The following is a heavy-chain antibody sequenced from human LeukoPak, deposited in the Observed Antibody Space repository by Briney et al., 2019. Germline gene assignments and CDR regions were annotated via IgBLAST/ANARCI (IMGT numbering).Heavy chain of an antibody. J-gene: IGHJ4*02. CDR1: GGSMSNYY. CDR3: ARERYMITSGGIIVYYFDS. D-gene: IGHD3-16*02. V-gene: IGHV4-4*07. Sequence: SETLSLTCTVSGGSMSNYYWSWIRQSAGKGLEWIGRLYTSGSTNYNPSLKSRVTISEDKSKNQFSLKLSSVTAADTAVYYCARERYMITSGGIIVYYFDSWGQGSLVTVSS. CDR2: LYTSGST.